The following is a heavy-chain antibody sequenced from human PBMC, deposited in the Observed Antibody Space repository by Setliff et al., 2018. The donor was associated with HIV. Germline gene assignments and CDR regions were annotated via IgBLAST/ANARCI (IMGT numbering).Heavy chain of an antibody. V-gene: IGHV5-51*01. Sequence: PGESLKISCQGSANSFATYWIGWVRQMPGKGLEWMGIIYPDDSYTRYSPSFQGQVTISADKSINTAYLQWSSLKASDTAMYYCARPLWRQPSDAFNIWGQGTMVTVSS. CDR2: IYPDDSYT. CDR3: ARPLWRQPSDAFNI. D-gene: IGHD5-18*01. J-gene: IGHJ3*02. CDR1: ANSFATYW.